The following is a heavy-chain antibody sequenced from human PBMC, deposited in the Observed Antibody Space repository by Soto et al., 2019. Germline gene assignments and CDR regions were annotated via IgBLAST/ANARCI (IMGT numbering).Heavy chain of an antibody. CDR3: ARLGRYYQSLDS. V-gene: IGHV4-39*07. CDR1: GASISSSSYY. D-gene: IGHD3-10*01. J-gene: IGHJ5*01. Sequence: PSETLSLTCTVSGASISSSSYYWGWIRQPPGKGLEGVGCIYYSGSTSYNPSLKSRVSISLETSKSQFSLRLTSVTAADTAVYYCARLGRYYQSLDSWGPGTLVTVSS. CDR2: IYYSGST.